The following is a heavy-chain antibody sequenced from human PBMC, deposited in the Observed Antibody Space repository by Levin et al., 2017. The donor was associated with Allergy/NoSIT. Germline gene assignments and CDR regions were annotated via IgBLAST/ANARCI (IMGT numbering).Heavy chain of an antibody. CDR3: ARGGCSGGSCQWGGDAFDI. CDR2: IYHSGST. D-gene: IGHD2-15*01. V-gene: IGHV4-4*02. CDR1: GGSISSSNW. J-gene: IGHJ3*02. Sequence: PSETLSLTCAVSGGSISSSNWWSWVRQPPGKGLEWIGEIYHSGSTNYNPSLKSRVTISVDKSKNQFSLKLSSVTAADTAVYYCARGGCSGGSCQWGGDAFDIWGQGTMVTVSS.